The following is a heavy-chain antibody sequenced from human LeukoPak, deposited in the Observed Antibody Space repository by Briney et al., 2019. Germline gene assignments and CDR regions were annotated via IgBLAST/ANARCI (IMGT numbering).Heavy chain of an antibody. Sequence: GGSLRLSCAASGFSFSSYGMHWVRQAPGKGLEWVAVISYDRTNKYYADSVKGRYTISRDNSKNTLYLQMNSLRTEDTAVYYCAKGLLGYCSTSTCYPFDYWGQGTLVTVYS. CDR2: ISYDRTNK. J-gene: IGHJ4*02. CDR1: GFSFSSYG. D-gene: IGHD2-2*01. V-gene: IGHV3-30*18. CDR3: AKGLLGYCSTSTCYPFDY.